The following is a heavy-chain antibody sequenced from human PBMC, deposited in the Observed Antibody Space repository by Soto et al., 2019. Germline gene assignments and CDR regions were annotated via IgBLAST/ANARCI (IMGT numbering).Heavy chain of an antibody. V-gene: IGHV1-46*01. CDR3: VYYYDSSGYED. D-gene: IGHD3-22*01. Sequence: QVQLVQSGAEVKKPGASVKVSCKASGYTFTSYYMHWVRQAPGQGLEWMGIINPSGGSTSYAQKFQGRVTMTRDTSTSTVYRELSSLRSEDTAVYYCVYYYDSSGYEDWGQGTLVTVSS. CDR2: INPSGGST. J-gene: IGHJ4*02. CDR1: GYTFTSYY.